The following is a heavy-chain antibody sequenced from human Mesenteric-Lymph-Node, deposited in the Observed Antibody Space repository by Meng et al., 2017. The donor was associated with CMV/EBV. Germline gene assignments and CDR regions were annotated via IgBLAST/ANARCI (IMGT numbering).Heavy chain of an antibody. J-gene: IGHJ6*02. Sequence: GSLRLSCAVYGGSFSGYYWSWIRQPPGKGLEWIGEINHSGSTNYNPSLKSRVTVDTSQNQSSLRLSSVTAADTAVYYCASGRVVTAGIFYHYYGLDVWGQGTTVTVSS. CDR2: INHSGST. CDR3: ASGRVVTAGIFYHYYGLDV. V-gene: IGHV4-34*01. D-gene: IGHD2-2*02. CDR1: GGSFSGYY.